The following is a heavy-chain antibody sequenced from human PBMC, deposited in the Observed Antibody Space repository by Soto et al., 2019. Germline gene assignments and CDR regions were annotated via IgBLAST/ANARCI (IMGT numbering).Heavy chain of an antibody. J-gene: IGHJ4*02. CDR3: AKRYYYDNSGLWDY. CDR2: ISSSGGDT. D-gene: IGHD3-22*01. CDR1: GFTFSSYA. V-gene: IGHV3-23*01. Sequence: EVHLLESGGGLVQPGGSLRLSCAASGFTFSSYAMSWVRQAPEKGLEWVSAISSSGGDTYYTDSVKGRFTISRDNSKNTLYLQMHSLSAEDTAVYYCAKRYYYDNSGLWDYWGQGTLVTVSS.